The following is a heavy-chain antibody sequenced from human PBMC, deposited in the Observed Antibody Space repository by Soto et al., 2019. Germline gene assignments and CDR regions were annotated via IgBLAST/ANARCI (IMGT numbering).Heavy chain of an antibody. CDR3: AKDTSSGFEMEDYFDY. V-gene: IGHV3-23*04. Sequence: EVQLAGSGGGLVQPGGSLRLSCAASGFTFSSYAMSWVRQAPGKGLEWVSAISGSRTSTYYADSVKGRFTISRDNSKHTRYLQMNSLRAEDTAVYYCAKDTSSGFEMEDYFDYWGQGTLVTVSS. J-gene: IGHJ4*02. D-gene: IGHD3-10*01. CDR1: GFTFSSYA. CDR2: ISGSRTST.